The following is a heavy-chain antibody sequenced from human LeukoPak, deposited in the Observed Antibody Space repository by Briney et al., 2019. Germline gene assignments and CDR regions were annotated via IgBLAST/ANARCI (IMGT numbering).Heavy chain of an antibody. J-gene: IGHJ6*02. V-gene: IGHV1-2*02. CDR3: ARGYCTSADCYKHYYYGMDV. Sequence: ASVTVSCKASGYTFTGYYMHWVRQAPGQGLEWMGWINPNSGGTNYAQKFQGRVTMTRDTSISTAYMELSRLRSDDTAVYFCARGYCTSADCYKHYYYGMDVWGQGTTVTVSS. CDR2: INPNSGGT. CDR1: GYTFTGYY. D-gene: IGHD2-2*02.